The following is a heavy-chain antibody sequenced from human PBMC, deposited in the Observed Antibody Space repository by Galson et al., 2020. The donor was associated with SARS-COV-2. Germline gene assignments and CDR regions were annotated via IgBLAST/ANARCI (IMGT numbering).Heavy chain of an antibody. V-gene: IGHV1-2*04. CDR2: INPNSGGT. CDR3: ARSRRGYRGWFDP. J-gene: IGHJ5*02. D-gene: IGHD6-13*01. CDR1: GYTFTGYY. Sequence: ASVKVSCKASGYTFTGYYMHWVRQAPGQGLEWMGWINPNSGGTNYAQKFQGWVTMTRDTSISTAYMELSRLRSDDTAVYYCARSRRGYRGWFDPWGQGTLVTVSS.